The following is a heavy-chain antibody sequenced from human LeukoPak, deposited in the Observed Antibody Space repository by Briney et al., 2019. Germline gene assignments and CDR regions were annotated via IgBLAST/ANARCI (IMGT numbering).Heavy chain of an antibody. CDR3: AREQAGTSGWYTLDY. CDR2: FSRRGTT. J-gene: IGHJ4*02. D-gene: IGHD6-13*01. Sequence: GGSLRLSCAASGFTFSPYAMDWVRQAPGKGLQWVSAFSRRGTTHYSDSVKGRFTISRDNSKNEVYLQMNSLRVDDTGIYYCAREQAGTSGWYTLDYWGQGTVVTVSS. CDR1: GFTFSPYA. V-gene: IGHV3-23*01.